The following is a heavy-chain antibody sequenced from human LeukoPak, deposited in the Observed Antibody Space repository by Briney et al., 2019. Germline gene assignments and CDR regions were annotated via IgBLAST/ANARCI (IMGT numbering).Heavy chain of an antibody. CDR3: ARGVAGTYYYYYMDV. V-gene: IGHV1-2*02. CDR1: GYTFTGYY. J-gene: IGHJ6*03. CDR2: IKPNSGDT. D-gene: IGHD6-19*01. Sequence: ASVKVSCKASGYTFTGYYIHWVRQAPGQGLEWMGWIKPNSGDTNYAQKFQGRVTMTRDTSISTAYMELSRLRSDDTALYYCARGVAGTYYYYYMDVWGKGTTVTVSS.